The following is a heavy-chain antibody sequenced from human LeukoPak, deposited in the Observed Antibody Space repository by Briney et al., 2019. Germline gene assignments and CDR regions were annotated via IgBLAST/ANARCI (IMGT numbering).Heavy chain of an antibody. CDR3: ARGRLYYYGSGKVRYYMDV. CDR2: MNPNSGNT. J-gene: IGHJ6*03. V-gene: IGHV1-8*02. Sequence: ASVKVSCKASGYSFTNYDINWVRQATGQGLEWMGWMNPNSGNTGYAQKFQGRVTMTRNTSISTAYMELSSLRSEDTAVYYCARGRLYYYGSGKVRYYMDVWGKGTTVTISS. CDR1: GYSFTNYD. D-gene: IGHD3-10*01.